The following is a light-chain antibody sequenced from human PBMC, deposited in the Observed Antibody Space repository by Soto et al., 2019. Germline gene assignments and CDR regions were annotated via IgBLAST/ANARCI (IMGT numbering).Light chain of an antibody. J-gene: IGKJ1*01. CDR1: QGINGW. Sequence: DIQMTQSPSTLSASVGDRVTITCRASQGINGWLAWYQQKPGKAPKLLMYMASILESGVPSRFSGSASGTEFTLTISSLQPDDFATYYCQQHNDYPATFGQGTRVEMK. V-gene: IGKV1-5*03. CDR2: MAS. CDR3: QQHNDYPAT.